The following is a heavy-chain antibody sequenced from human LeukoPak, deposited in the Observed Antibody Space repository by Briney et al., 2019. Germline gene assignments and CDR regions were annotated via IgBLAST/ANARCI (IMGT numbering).Heavy chain of an antibody. CDR2: ISYDGSNK. J-gene: IGHJ6*02. D-gene: IGHD2-2*01. CDR3: AKDRVVPAAEDEPGDYYYYGMDV. CDR1: GFTFSSYG. V-gene: IGHV3-30*18. Sequence: GRSLRLSCAASGFTFSSYGMHLVRQAPGKGLEWVAVISYDGSNKYYADSVKGRFTISRDNSKNTLYLQMNSLRAEDTAVYYCAKDRVVPAAEDEPGDYYYYGMDVWGQGTTVTVSS.